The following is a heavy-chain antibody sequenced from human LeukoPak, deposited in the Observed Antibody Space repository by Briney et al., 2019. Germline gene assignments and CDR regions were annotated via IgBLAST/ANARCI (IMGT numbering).Heavy chain of an antibody. CDR2: IKQDGSEK. CDR1: GFSFRSYW. J-gene: IGHJ5*02. CDR3: AGGSGYLITS. Sequence: GGSLRLSCAATGFSFRSYWMNWVRQAPGKGLEWLAIIKQDGSEKHYKGSVEGRFTFSRDNAKNSLHLQMNSLRAEDTAVYYCAGGSGYLITSWGQGTLVTVSS. V-gene: IGHV3-7*01. D-gene: IGHD3-9*01.